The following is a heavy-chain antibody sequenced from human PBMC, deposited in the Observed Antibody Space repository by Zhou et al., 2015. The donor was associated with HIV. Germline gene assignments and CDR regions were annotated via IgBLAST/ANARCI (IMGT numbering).Heavy chain of an antibody. D-gene: IGHD6-19*01. CDR1: GFTFTNYG. Sequence: QVQLVQSGAEVKKPGASVKVSCKTSGFTFTNYGISWVRQAPGQGLEWMGWISADNGNTNYAEKVQGRLALTTDTSTSTAYMELRGLRSDDTAVYYCARVGEAVADYWGQGTLVTVSS. CDR3: ARVGEAVADY. CDR2: ISADNGNT. J-gene: IGHJ4*02. V-gene: IGHV1-18*01.